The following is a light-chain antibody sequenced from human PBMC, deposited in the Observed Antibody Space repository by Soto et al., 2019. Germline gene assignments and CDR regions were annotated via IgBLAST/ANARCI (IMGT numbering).Light chain of an antibody. V-gene: IGKV3-11*01. Sequence: EIVLTQSPATLSLSPGERATLSCRASQSVYSYLAWYQQKPGQAPRLLIYDASNRATGIPGRFSGSGSGTDFTLTISSLEPEDFAVYYCQQRSNWPGTFGQGTKVEIK. CDR1: QSVYSY. CDR3: QQRSNWPGT. CDR2: DAS. J-gene: IGKJ1*01.